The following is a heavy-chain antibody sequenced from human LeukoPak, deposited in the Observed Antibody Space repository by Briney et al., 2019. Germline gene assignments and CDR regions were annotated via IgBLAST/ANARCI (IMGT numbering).Heavy chain of an antibody. Sequence: GGSLRLSCAASGFTVSSNYMSWVRPAPGKGLEWVSVIYSCDSTYYADSVKGRFTISRDNSKNTLYLQMNSLRAEDTAVYYCARDFGILSRRAFDIWGQGTMVTVSS. V-gene: IGHV3-66*01. CDR1: GFTVSSNY. CDR2: IYSCDST. J-gene: IGHJ3*02. CDR3: ARDFGILSRRAFDI. D-gene: IGHD3-16*02.